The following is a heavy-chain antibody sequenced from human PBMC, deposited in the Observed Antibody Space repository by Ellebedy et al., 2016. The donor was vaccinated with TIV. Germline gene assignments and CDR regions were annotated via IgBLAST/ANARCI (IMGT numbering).Heavy chain of an antibody. CDR3: ARVVRQQPVSYALDI. V-gene: IGHV4-59*01. CDR1: GGSISSYY. D-gene: IGHD6-13*01. CDR2: IYYSGST. Sequence: MPSETLSLTCTVSGGSISSYYWSWIRQPPGKGLEWIGYIYYSGSTNYNPSLKSRVTISVDTSKNQFSLKLSSVTAADTAVYYCARVVRQQPVSYALDIWGQGTMVTVSS. J-gene: IGHJ3*02.